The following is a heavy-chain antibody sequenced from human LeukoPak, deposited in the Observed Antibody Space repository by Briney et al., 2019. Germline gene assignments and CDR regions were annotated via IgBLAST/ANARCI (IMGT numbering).Heavy chain of an antibody. CDR2: IYHSGST. J-gene: IGHJ6*02. CDR3: VKHAAPRHNYGMDV. V-gene: IGHV4-59*08. CDR1: GGSISYYY. Sequence: PSETLSLTCTVSGGSISYYYWSWIRQPPGKGLEWIGHIYHSGSTNYNPSFKSRVTISADTSKNHFSLYLSSVTAADTAVYYCVKHAAPRHNYGMDVWGQGTTVTVSS. D-gene: IGHD6-13*01.